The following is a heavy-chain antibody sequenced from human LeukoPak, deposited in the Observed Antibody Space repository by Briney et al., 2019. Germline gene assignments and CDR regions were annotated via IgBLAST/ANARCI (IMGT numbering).Heavy chain of an antibody. V-gene: IGHV3-23*01. J-gene: IGHJ1*01. Sequence: SGGSLRLSCAASGFTFSSNAMNWVRQAPGKGLEWVSAISGDGVNEYYADSVKGRFTTSRDNSKNTLYLQMNSLRDEDTAVYYCARGSTTWGTEYFQHWGQGTPVIVS. CDR1: GFTFSSNA. D-gene: IGHD3-16*01. CDR3: ARGSTTWGTEYFQH. CDR2: ISGDGVNE.